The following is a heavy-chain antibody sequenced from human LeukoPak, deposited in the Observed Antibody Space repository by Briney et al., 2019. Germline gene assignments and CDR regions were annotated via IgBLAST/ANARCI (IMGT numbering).Heavy chain of an antibody. Sequence: PGGSLRLSCAASGFTLSSYGMHWVRQAPGKGLEWVAVISYDGSNKYYADSVKGRFTISRDNSKNTLYLQMNSLRAEDTAVYYCAKDLVYLGYCSSTSCYAYAIDIWGQGTMVTVSS. CDR2: ISYDGSNK. CDR3: AKDLVYLGYCSSTSCYAYAIDI. CDR1: GFTLSSYG. V-gene: IGHV3-30*18. D-gene: IGHD2-2*01. J-gene: IGHJ3*02.